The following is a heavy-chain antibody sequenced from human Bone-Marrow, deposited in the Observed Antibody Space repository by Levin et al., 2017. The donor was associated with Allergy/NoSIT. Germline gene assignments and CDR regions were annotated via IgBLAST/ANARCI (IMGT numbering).Heavy chain of an antibody. CDR3: ARLDIYYDILTGEGYNWFDP. J-gene: IGHJ5*02. CDR1: GFTFSSYW. CDR2: INSDGSST. Sequence: PGGSLRLSCAASGFTFSSYWMHWVRQAPGKGLVWVSRINSDGSSTSYADSVKGRFTISRDNAKNTLYLQMNRLRAEDTAVYYCARLDIYYDILTGEGYNWFDPWGQGTLVTVSS. D-gene: IGHD3-9*01. V-gene: IGHV3-74*01.